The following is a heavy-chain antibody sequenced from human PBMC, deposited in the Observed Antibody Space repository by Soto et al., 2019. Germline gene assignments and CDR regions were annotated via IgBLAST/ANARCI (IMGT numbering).Heavy chain of an antibody. Sequence: ASVKVSCKASGYTFTSYGISWVRQAPGQGLEWMGWINPNSGGTNYAQKFQGWVTMTRDTSISTAYMELSRLRSDDTAVYYCARYADMGDTLGYCSGGSCWPNWFDPWGQGTLVTVSS. CDR3: ARYADMGDTLGYCSGGSCWPNWFDP. CDR1: GYTFTSYG. V-gene: IGHV1-2*04. D-gene: IGHD2-15*01. J-gene: IGHJ5*02. CDR2: INPNSGGT.